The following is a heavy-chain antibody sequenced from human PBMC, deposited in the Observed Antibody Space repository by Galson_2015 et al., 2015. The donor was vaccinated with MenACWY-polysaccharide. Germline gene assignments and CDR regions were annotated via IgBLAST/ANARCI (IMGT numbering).Heavy chain of an antibody. CDR3: AKVSEMASSRRPFDV. J-gene: IGHJ3*01. CDR1: GFTFGSYA. CDR2: IDGSGLTT. Sequence: SLRLSCAASGFTFGSYAMGWVRQAPGKGLEWVSSIDGSGLTTFYAESVKGRFTISRDNAQNILSLQMNSLRADDTARYFCAKVSEMASSRRPFDVCGQGTMVTVSS. D-gene: IGHD5-24*01. V-gene: IGHV3-23*01.